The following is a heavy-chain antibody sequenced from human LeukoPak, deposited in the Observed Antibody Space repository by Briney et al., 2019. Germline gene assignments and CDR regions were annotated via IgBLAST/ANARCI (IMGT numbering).Heavy chain of an antibody. Sequence: GGSLRLSCAASGFTFSSYWMSWVRQAPGKGLEYVSVIYSGGTTCYADAVKGRFTISRDNSKNTLYLQMNSLRAEDTAVYYCARGGYDSGGYLHAFDLWGQGTMVTVSS. CDR3: ARGGYDSGGYLHAFDL. D-gene: IGHD3-22*01. CDR2: IYSGGTT. V-gene: IGHV3-53*01. CDR1: GFTFSSYW. J-gene: IGHJ3*01.